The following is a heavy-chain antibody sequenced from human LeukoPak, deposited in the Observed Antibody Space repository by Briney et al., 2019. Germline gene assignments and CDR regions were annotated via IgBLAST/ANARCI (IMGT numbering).Heavy chain of an antibody. CDR1: GFTFSSYA. J-gene: IGHJ4*02. D-gene: IGHD6-13*01. V-gene: IGHV3-64D*06. CDR3: VKYSDSSYPD. Sequence: GGSLRLSCAASGFTFSSYAMHWVRQAPGKGLEYVSAISSNGGGTYYTDSVKGRFTISRDNSKNTLYLQMSSLRPEDTAVYYCVKYSDSSYPDWGQGTLVTVSS. CDR2: ISSNGGGT.